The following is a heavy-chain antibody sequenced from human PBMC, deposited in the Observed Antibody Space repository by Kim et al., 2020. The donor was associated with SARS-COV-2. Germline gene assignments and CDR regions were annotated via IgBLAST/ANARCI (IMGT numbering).Heavy chain of an antibody. CDR1: LFTFNNYL. CDR2: IKQDGSEK. CDR3: AREGSSGFDY. V-gene: IGHV3-7*03. J-gene: IGHJ4*02. Sequence: SLILSCAASLFTFNNYLIIFHLHSPGNMLEFVANIKQDGSEKYYVDSVKGRFTISRDNAKNSLYLQMNSLRAEDTAVYYCAREGSSGFDYWGQGTLVT. D-gene: IGHD6-19*01.